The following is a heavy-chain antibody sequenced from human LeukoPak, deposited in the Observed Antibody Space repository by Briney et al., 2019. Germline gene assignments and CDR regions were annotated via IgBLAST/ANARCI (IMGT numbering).Heavy chain of an antibody. D-gene: IGHD3-10*01. CDR3: ANYYGSGSFRNWFDP. Sequence: GGSLRLSCAASGFTFSDYYMSWIRQAPGRGPEWVSFISSSGSYIHYADSVKGRFTISSDNAENSLYLQMNSLKAEDTAVYYCANYYGSGSFRNWFDPWGQGTLVTVSS. J-gene: IGHJ5*02. CDR1: GFTFSDYY. V-gene: IGHV3-11*01. CDR2: ISSSGSYI.